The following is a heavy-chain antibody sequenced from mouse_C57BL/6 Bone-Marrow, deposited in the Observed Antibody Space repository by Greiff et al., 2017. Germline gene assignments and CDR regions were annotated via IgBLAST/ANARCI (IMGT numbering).Heavy chain of an antibody. CDR2: IYPGGGYT. CDR3: ARSRYYGSSYVDY. Sequence: QVQLQQSGAELVRPGTSVKMSCKASGYTFTNYWIGWAKQRPGHGLEWIGDIYPGGGYTNYNEKFKGKATLTADKSSSTAYMQFSSLTSEDSAIYYCARSRYYGSSYVDYWGQGTTLTVSS. D-gene: IGHD1-1*01. CDR1: GYTFTNYW. V-gene: IGHV1-63*01. J-gene: IGHJ2*01.